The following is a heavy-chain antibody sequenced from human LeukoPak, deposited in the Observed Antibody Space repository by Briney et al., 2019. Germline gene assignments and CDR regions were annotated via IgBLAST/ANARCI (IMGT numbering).Heavy chain of an antibody. Sequence: GSLRLSCAASGFTFSSYAMSWIRQPPGKGLEWIGEINHSGSTNYNPSLKSRVTISVDTSKNQFSLKLSSVTAADTAVYYCARGAVSDDSSGYYYCPFDYWGQGTLVTVSS. CDR3: ARGAVSDDSSGYYYCPFDY. V-gene: IGHV4-34*01. J-gene: IGHJ4*02. CDR1: GFTFSSYA. D-gene: IGHD3-22*01. CDR2: INHSGST.